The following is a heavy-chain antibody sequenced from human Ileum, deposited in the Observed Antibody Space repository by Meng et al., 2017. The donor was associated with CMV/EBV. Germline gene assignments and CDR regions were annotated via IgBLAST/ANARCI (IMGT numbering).Heavy chain of an antibody. J-gene: IGHJ5*01. D-gene: IGHD3-16*01. CDR3: AIMRPTYRRFES. V-gene: IGHV4-4*02. CDR1: GDSISSDNY. CDR2: IYHTGSA. Sequence: SGTLSLTCVVSGDSISSDNYWTWLRQSSGKGLEWVGEIYHTGSAKYNPSLKSRVTISLDKSNNQVSLKLSSVVATDTAMYYCAIMRPTYRRFESWGQGTLVTVSS.